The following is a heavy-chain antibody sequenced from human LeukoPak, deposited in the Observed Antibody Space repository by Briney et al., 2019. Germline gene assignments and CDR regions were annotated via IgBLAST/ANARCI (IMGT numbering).Heavy chain of an antibody. V-gene: IGHV1-24*01. Sequence: ASVKVSCKVSGYTLTELSMHWVRQAPGKGLEWMGGFDPEDGETIYAQKFQGRVTMTEDTSADTAYMELSSLRSEDTAVYYCARGLAPGPITIFGVVIIPVFWFDPWGQGTLVTVSS. D-gene: IGHD3-3*01. CDR3: ARGLAPGPITIFGVVIIPVFWFDP. CDR2: FDPEDGET. J-gene: IGHJ5*02. CDR1: GYTLTELS.